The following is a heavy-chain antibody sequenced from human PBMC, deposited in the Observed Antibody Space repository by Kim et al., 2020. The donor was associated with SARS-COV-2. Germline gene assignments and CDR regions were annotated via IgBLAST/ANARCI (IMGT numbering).Heavy chain of an antibody. V-gene: IGHV4-59*13. D-gene: IGHD6-13*01. CDR3: ARIDKYTSQHGIAAAGYYFDY. CDR2: IYYSGST. Sequence: SETLSLTCTVSGGSISSYYWSWIRQPPGKGLEWIGYIYYSGSTNYNPSLKSRVTISVDTSKNQFSLKLSSVTAADTAVYYCARIDKYTSQHGIAAAGYYFDYWGQGTLVTVSS. CDR1: GGSISSYY. J-gene: IGHJ4*02.